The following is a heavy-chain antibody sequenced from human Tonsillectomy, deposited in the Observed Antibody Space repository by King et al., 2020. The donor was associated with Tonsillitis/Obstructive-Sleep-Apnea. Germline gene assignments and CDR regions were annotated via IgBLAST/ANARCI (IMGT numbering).Heavy chain of an antibody. CDR3: ARRWRVARANDAFDI. J-gene: IGHJ3*02. Sequence: VQLQESGPGLVKPSETLSLTCTVSGGSISSYYWSWIRQPPGKGLEWIGYIYYSGSTNYNPSLKSRVTISVDTSKNQFSLKLSSVTAADTAVYYCARRWRVARANDAFDIWGQGTMVTVSS. CDR1: GGSISSYY. D-gene: IGHD2-15*01. CDR2: IYYSGST. V-gene: IGHV4-59*08.